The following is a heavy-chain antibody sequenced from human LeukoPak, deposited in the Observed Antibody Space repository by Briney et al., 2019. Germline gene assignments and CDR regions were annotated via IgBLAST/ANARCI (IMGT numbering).Heavy chain of an antibody. J-gene: IGHJ4*02. CDR3: ARALQGYYGDYVDPTFDY. D-gene: IGHD4-17*01. V-gene: IGHV3-21*01. CDR2: ISSSSSYI. Sequence: GGSLRLSCAASGFTFSSYSMNWVRQAPGKGLEWVSSISSSSSYIYYADSVKGRFTISRDNAKNSLYLQMNSLRAEDTAVYYCARALQGYYGDYVDPTFDYWGQGTLATVSS. CDR1: GFTFSSYS.